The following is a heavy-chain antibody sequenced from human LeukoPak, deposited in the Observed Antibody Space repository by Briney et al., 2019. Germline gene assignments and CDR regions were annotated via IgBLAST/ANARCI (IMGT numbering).Heavy chain of an antibody. CDR3: ASGYSYGYSGDY. CDR2: IIPIFGTA. J-gene: IGHJ4*02. D-gene: IGHD5-18*01. V-gene: IGHV1-69*05. CDR1: GGTFSSYA. Sequence: SVKVSCKASGGTFSSYAISWVRQAPGHGLEWMGRIIPIFGTANYAQKFQGRVTITTDESTSTAYMELSSLRSEDTAVYYCASGYSYGYSGDYWGQGTLVTVSS.